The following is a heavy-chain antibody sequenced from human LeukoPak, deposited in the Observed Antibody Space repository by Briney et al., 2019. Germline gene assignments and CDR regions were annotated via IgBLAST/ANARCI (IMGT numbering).Heavy chain of an antibody. J-gene: IGHJ6*02. CDR2: IIPIFGTA. CDR1: GGTFSSYA. Sequence: SVKVSCKASGGTFSSYAISWVRQAPGQGLEWMGGIIPIFGTANYAQKFQGRVTITADESTSTAFMELSSLRSEDTAVYYCASPYCSSTSCYSVLYGMDVWGQGTTVTVSS. CDR3: ASPYCSSTSCYSVLYGMDV. V-gene: IGHV1-69*01. D-gene: IGHD2-2*01.